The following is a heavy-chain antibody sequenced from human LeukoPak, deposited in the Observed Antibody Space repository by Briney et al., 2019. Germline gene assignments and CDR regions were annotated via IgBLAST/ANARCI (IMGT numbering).Heavy chain of an antibody. CDR3: AREYYDYVWGSYQ. CDR1: GFTFSDYY. V-gene: IGHV3-11*04. CDR2: ISGGSSTI. J-gene: IGHJ4*02. D-gene: IGHD3-16*01. Sequence: GGSLRLSCAASGFTFSDYYMSWIRQAPGKGLEWVSYISGGSSTIYYADSLKGRFTISRDNAKNSLYLQMNSLRAEDTAVYYCAREYYDYVWGSYQWGQGTLVTVSS.